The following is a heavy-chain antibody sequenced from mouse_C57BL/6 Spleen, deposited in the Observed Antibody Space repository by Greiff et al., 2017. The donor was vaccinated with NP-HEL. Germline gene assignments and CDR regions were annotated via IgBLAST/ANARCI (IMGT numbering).Heavy chain of an antibody. CDR3: ARDRDYFDY. V-gene: IGHV1-82*01. Sequence: VQLQQSGPELVKPGASVKISCKASGYAFSSSWMNWVKQRPGKGLEWIGRIYPGDGDTNYNGKFKGKATLTADKSSITAYMQLSSLTSEDSAVYFCARDRDYFDYWGQGTTLTVSS. CDR2: IYPGDGDT. J-gene: IGHJ2*01. CDR1: GYAFSSSW.